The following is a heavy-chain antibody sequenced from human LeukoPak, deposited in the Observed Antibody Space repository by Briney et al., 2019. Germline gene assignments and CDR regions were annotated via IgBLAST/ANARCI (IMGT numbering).Heavy chain of an antibody. CDR2: ISGSGGST. J-gene: IGHJ4*02. V-gene: IGHV3-23*01. CDR3: AKLGTLWSGGRLDY. CDR1: GFTFSSHW. D-gene: IGHD3-10*02. Sequence: GGSLRLSCAASGFTFSSHWMSWVRQAPGKGLEWVSAISGSGGSTYYADSVKGRFTISRDNSKNTLYLQMNSLRAEDTAVYYCAKLGTLWSGGRLDYWGQGTLVTVSS.